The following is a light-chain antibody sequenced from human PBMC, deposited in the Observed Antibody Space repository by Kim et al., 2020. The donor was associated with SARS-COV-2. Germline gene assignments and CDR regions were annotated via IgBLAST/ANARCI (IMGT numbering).Light chain of an antibody. CDR3: CSFTSTNSPYV. CDR2: DVS. CDR1: IRDIGTYNF. V-gene: IGLV2-14*03. J-gene: IGLJ1*01. Sequence: TSPCPGXIRDIGTYNFVSWXQQXPGKAPKLIIFDVSDRPSGVPGRFSGSKSANTASLTISGLQPEXXADYFCCSFTSTNSPYVFGTGTKVTVL.